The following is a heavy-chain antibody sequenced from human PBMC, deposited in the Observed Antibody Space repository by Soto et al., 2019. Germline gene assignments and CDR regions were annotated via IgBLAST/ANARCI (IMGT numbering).Heavy chain of an antibody. V-gene: IGHV1-8*01. CDR3: ARIVRAAYDWFDP. J-gene: IGHJ5*02. CDR2: VNPKSGST. CDR1: GYSFINYD. D-gene: IGHD2-2*01. Sequence: ASVKVSCKASGYSFINYDINWVRRASGQGLEWMGLVNPKSGSTVSAQKFQGRVYMTRNISTSTVFMELSSLRSEDTAVYYCARIVRAAYDWFDPWGQGTLVTVSS.